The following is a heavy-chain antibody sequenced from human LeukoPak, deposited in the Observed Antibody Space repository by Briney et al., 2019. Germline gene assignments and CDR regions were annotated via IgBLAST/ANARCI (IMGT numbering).Heavy chain of an antibody. J-gene: IGHJ4*02. CDR1: GGSISSFY. CDR3: ARDRSSGWVDY. Sequence: SETLSLTSTVSGGSISSFYWSWLRQPAGKGLEWIGRIYISGSTNSNPSLKSRVTMSVDTSKKQFSLRLISVTAADTAVYYCARDRSSGWVDYWGQGTLVTVSS. CDR2: IYISGST. D-gene: IGHD6-19*01. V-gene: IGHV4-4*07.